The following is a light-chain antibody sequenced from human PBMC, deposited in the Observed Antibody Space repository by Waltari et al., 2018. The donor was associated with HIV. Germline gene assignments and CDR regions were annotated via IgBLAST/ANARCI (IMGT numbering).Light chain of an antibody. V-gene: IGKV1-5*01. CDR2: QAS. CDR1: QPVSSW. Sequence: DIQVTQSPSALSASVGDTVTISCRASQPVSSWMAWFLQRPSKARRLLIYQASILASGVPSRFSGSRSGTDFSLTIRGLQPDDFGTYYCQQYNWHWTFGQGTRV. CDR3: QQYNWHWT. J-gene: IGKJ1*01.